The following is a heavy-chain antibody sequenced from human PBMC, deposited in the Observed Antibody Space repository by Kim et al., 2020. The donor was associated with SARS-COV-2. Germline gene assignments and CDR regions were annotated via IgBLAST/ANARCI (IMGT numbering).Heavy chain of an antibody. V-gene: IGHV4-34*01. CDR1: GGSLGEYY. CDR2: INRSGST. D-gene: IGHD2-15*01. CDR3: ARGTYYCSSNRCVINGYFDL. J-gene: IGHJ2*01. Sequence: SETLSLTCGVSGGSLGEYYWGWIRQAPGKGLEWIGEINRSGSTIYNPSLKSRLIISVDTSRNQMSLRLSSVTAADTAIYYCARGTYYCSSNRCVINGYFDLGAVAPWSLSPQ.